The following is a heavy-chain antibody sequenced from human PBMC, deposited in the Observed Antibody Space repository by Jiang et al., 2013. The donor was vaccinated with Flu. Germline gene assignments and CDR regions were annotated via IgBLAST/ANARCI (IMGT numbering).Heavy chain of an antibody. Sequence: GAEVKKPGESLKISCKGPGYSFTSYWIDWVRQMPGKGLEWMGIIYPGDSDTRYSPSFQGQVTISADKSISTAYLQWSSLKASDTAMYYCARLGSSSWYEDYYYYGMDVWGKGTTVTVSS. J-gene: IGHJ6*04. CDR2: IYPGDSDT. V-gene: IGHV5-51*01. D-gene: IGHD6-13*01. CDR3: ARLGSSSWYEDYYYYGMDV. CDR1: GYSFTSYW.